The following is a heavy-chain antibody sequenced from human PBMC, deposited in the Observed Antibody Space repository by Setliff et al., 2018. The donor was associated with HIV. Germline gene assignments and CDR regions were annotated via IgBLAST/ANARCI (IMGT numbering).Heavy chain of an antibody. CDR2: IYTGGRT. Sequence: SETLSLTCTVSDDSISSNYWSWIRQSAGKGLEWVGRIYTGGRTNYNPSLKGRVTMSVDTSKNQFSLNLSSVTAADTAVYYCARGSPRYSGSYGWFDPWGQGTLVTVSS. J-gene: IGHJ5*02. V-gene: IGHV4-4*07. CDR3: ARGSPRYSGSYGWFDP. D-gene: IGHD1-26*01. CDR1: DDSISSNY.